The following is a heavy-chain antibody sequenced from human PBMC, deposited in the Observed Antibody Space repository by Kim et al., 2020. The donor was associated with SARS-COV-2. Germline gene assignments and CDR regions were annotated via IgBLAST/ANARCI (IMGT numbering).Heavy chain of an antibody. Sequence: NYNPSLKSRVTISVATSKNQFSLKLSSVTAADTAVYYCARKSSSSYYFDYWGQGTLVTVSS. V-gene: IGHV4-34*01. CDR3: ARKSSSSYYFDY. J-gene: IGHJ4*02. D-gene: IGHD6-6*01.